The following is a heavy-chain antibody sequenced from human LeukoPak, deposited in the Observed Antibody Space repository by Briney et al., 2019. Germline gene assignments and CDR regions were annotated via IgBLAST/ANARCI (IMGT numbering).Heavy chain of an antibody. D-gene: IGHD5-24*01. J-gene: IGHJ4*02. CDR3: ARGRDGYNYVVY. CDR1: GGTFSSYA. V-gene: IGHV1-69*13. CDR2: IIPIFGTA. Sequence: SVKVSCKASGGTFSSYAISWVRQAPGQGLEWMGGIIPIFGTANYAQKFQGRVTITADESTSTAYMELSSLRPEDTAVYYCARGRDGYNYVVYWGQGTLVTVSS.